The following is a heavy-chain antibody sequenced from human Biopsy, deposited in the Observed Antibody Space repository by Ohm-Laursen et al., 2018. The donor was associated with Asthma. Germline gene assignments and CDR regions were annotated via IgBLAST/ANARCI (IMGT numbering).Heavy chain of an antibody. V-gene: IGHV1-3*04. Sequence: GSSVKVSCKASGYNFISFAIQWVRQAPGQRLEWMGWVNTGNGDTKYSQKFQGRVTIARDTSASTAYMELRSLRSEDTATYYCARTYYDFLTGQVKDVFGVWGQGTMVTVSS. D-gene: IGHD3-9*01. J-gene: IGHJ3*01. CDR2: VNTGNGDT. CDR1: GYNFISFA. CDR3: ARTYYDFLTGQVKDVFGV.